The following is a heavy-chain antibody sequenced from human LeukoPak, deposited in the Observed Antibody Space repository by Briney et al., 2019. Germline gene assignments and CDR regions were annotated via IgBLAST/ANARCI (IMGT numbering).Heavy chain of an antibody. CDR1: GGSISSYY. Sequence: SETLSLTCTVSGGSISSYYWSWIRQPPGKGLEWIGYINYSGSTNYNPSLKSRVTMSVDTSKNQFSLKLSSVTAADTAVYYCARDNLAAAVCGYYYMDVWGKGTTVTVSS. D-gene: IGHD6-13*01. V-gene: IGHV4-59*12. J-gene: IGHJ6*03. CDR2: INYSGST. CDR3: ARDNLAAAVCGYYYMDV.